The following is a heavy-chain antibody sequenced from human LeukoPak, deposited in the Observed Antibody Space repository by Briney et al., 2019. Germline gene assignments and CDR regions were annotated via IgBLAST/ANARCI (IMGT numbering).Heavy chain of an antibody. D-gene: IGHD6-6*01. CDR1: GYTFTSYY. CDR3: VRGASSIAALNPFWYFDL. CDR2: INPSGGST. J-gene: IGHJ2*01. Sequence: ASVKVSCKASGYTFTSYYMHWVRQGPGQGLEWMGIINPSGGSTSYAQKFQGRVTMTRDTSTNTDYMELSSLRSKDTAVFYCVRGASSIAALNPFWYFDLWGRGTLVTVSS. V-gene: IGHV1-46*01.